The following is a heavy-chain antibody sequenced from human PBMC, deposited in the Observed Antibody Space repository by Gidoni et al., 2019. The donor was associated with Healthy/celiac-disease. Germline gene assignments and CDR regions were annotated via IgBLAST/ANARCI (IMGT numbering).Heavy chain of an antibody. D-gene: IGHD3-22*01. V-gene: IGHV4-59*08. J-gene: IGHJ2*01. CDR1: GGPISSYS. CDR3: ARHVPYYYDSSGYYFGIWYFDL. CDR2: IYYSGST. Sequence: TLSLTCTVSGGPISSYSWSWIRQPPGKGLEWIGYIYYSGSTNYNPSLKSRVTISVDTSKNQFSLKLSSVTAADTAVYYCARHVPYYYDSSGYYFGIWYFDLWGRGTLVTVSS.